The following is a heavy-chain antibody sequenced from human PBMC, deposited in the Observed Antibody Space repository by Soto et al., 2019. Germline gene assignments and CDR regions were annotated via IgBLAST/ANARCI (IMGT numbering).Heavy chain of an antibody. CDR2: IYHSGST. D-gene: IGHD3-10*01. V-gene: IGHV4-4*02. Sequence: QVQLQESGPGLVKPSVTLSLTCGVSGGSISGTNWWSWVRQPPGEGLECIGEIYHSGSTNSNPHRQSRVTISVDTATHQFYLSLGSVTAADSAVYYFARGFEEILLLREEDVRVYYFDYWGRGTLVTVSS. CDR3: ARGFEEILLLREEDVRVYYFDY. CDR1: GGSISGTNW. J-gene: IGHJ4*02.